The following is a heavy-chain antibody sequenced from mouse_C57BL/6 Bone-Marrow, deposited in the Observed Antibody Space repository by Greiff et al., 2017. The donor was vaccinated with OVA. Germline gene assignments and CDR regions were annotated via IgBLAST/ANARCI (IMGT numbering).Heavy chain of an antibody. CDR2: IDPSDSYT. Sequence: VKLQQPGAELVKPGASVKLSCKASGYTFTSYWMQWVKQRPGQGLEWIGEIDPSDSYTNYTQKFKGQATLTVDTSSSTAYMQLSSLTSEDAAVYYCAREGIYLDYWGQGTTLTVSA. CDR3: AREGIYLDY. CDR1: GYTFTSYW. J-gene: IGHJ2*01. V-gene: IGHV1-50*01. D-gene: IGHD1-1*01.